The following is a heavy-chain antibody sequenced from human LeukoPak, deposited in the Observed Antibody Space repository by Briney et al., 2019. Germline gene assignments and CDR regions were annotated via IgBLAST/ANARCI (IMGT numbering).Heavy chain of an antibody. D-gene: IGHD7-27*01. CDR2: INPNSGGT. Sequence: ASVTVSCKASGYTFTVYYMHWVRQAPGQGLEWMGWINPNSGGTNYAQNFQGRVTMTRDTSISTAYMELSSLRSDDTAVYYCARDGNWGSLRGAFDIWGQGTMVTVSS. V-gene: IGHV1-2*02. CDR3: ARDGNWGSLRGAFDI. CDR1: GYTFTVYY. J-gene: IGHJ3*02.